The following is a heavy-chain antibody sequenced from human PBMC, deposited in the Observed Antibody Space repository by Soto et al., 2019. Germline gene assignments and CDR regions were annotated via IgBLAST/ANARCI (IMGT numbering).Heavy chain of an antibody. CDR3: VRAIVATRGFDY. V-gene: IGHV3-21*02. CDR2: ISDSNKYI. CDR1: GFTFSSYT. Sequence: EVQLVESGGGLVKPGGSLRLSCAASGFTFSSYTMDWVRQAPGKGLEWVSSISDSNKYIYYADSVKGRFTISRDNTKNSLYLQMTSLRAEDTAVYYCVRAIVATRGFDYWGQGPLVTVSS. D-gene: IGHD5-12*01. J-gene: IGHJ4*02.